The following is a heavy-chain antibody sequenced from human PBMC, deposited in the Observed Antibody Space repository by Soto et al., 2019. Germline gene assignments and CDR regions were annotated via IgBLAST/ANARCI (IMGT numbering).Heavy chain of an antibody. CDR3: ARGCSGGSCYSYYYYGMDV. J-gene: IGHJ6*02. V-gene: IGHV1-69*13. CDR2: IIPIFGTA. Sequence: ASVKVSCKASGGTFSSYAISWVRQAPGQGLEWMGGIIPIFGTANYAQKFQGRVTITADESTSTAYMELSSLRSEDTAVYYCARGCSGGSCYSYYYYGMDVWGQGTTVTVSS. D-gene: IGHD2-15*01. CDR1: GGTFSSYA.